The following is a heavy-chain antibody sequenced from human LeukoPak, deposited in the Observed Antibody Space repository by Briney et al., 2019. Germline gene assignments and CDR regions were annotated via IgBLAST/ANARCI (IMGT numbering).Heavy chain of an antibody. CDR3: ARARGTYYDYIWGSYGYARRFDS. V-gene: IGHV4-34*01. CDR1: GVSLSGYY. J-gene: IGHJ5*01. Sequence: PSETLSLTCAVYGVSLSGYYWSWIRQPPGKGLEWIGEINHNGSTNYNPSLKSRDTISADSSKNQFSMTMSYVTDAVTAVYYCARARGTYYDYIWGSYGYARRFDSWGQGTLVTVSS. D-gene: IGHD3-16*01. CDR2: INHNGST.